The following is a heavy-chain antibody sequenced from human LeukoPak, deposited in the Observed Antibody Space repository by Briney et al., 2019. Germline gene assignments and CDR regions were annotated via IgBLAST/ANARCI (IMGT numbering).Heavy chain of an antibody. Sequence: SETLSLTCTVSGGSISSYYWSWIRQPPGKGLEWIGYIYYSGSTNYNPSLKSRVTISVDTSKNQFSLELSSVTAADTAVYYCAGEVVVPAAMSGYYYYYGMDVWGQGTTVTVSS. CDR1: GGSISSYY. CDR3: AGEVVVPAAMSGYYYYYGMDV. V-gene: IGHV4-59*01. D-gene: IGHD2-2*01. CDR2: IYYSGST. J-gene: IGHJ6*02.